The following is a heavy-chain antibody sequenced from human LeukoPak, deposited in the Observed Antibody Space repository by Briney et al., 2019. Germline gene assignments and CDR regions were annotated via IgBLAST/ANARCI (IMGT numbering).Heavy chain of an antibody. J-gene: IGHJ4*02. CDR3: ARDFYGSGSYQPHFDY. D-gene: IGHD3-10*01. Sequence: GSLRLSCAASGFTFSSYSMNWVRQAPGKGLEWVSYISSSSTIYYADSVKGRFTISRDNAKNSLYLQMNSLRAEDTAVYYCARDFYGSGSYQPHFDYWGQGTLVTVSS. CDR2: ISSSSTI. V-gene: IGHV3-48*01. CDR1: GFTFSSYS.